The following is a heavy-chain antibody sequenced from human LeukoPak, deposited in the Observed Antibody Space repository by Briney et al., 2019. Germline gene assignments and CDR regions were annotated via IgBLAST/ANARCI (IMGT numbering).Heavy chain of an antibody. D-gene: IGHD2-2*01. CDR1: GGSISSGDYY. J-gene: IGHJ3*02. CDR3: ARGSCYDIDI. CDR2: IYYSGST. Sequence: SETLSLTCTVSGGSISSGDYYWSWIRQPPGKGLEWIGYIYYSGSTYYNPSLKSRVTISVDTSKNQCPLKLSSVTAADTAVYYCARGSCYDIDIWGQGTMVTVSS. V-gene: IGHV4-30-4*01.